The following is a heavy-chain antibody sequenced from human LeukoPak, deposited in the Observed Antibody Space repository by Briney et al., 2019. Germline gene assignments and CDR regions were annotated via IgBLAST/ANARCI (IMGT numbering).Heavy chain of an antibody. D-gene: IGHD1-14*01. CDR1: GFTFSSYP. CDR2: TSASGAST. V-gene: IGHV3-23*01. Sequence: GGSLRLPCAASGFTFSSYPMSWVRQAPGKGLEWVSATSASGASTYYADSVKGRFTISRDNSKNTLYLQMNSLRVEDTAVYYCAKDLKREPDWGQGTLVTVSS. CDR3: AKDLKREPD. J-gene: IGHJ4*02.